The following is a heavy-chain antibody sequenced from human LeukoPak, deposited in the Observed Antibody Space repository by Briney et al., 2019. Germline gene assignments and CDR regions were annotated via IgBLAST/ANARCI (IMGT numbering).Heavy chain of an antibody. V-gene: IGHV1-3*01. CDR3: AREGWQYYFDY. D-gene: IGHD6-19*01. Sequence: GASVKVSCKASGYTFTSYAMHWVRQAPGQRLEWMGWINAGNGNTKYSQKFQGRVTITRDTSASTAYMEVSSLRSEDTAVYYCAREGWQYYFDYWGQGTLVTVSS. J-gene: IGHJ4*02. CDR2: INAGNGNT. CDR1: GYTFTSYA.